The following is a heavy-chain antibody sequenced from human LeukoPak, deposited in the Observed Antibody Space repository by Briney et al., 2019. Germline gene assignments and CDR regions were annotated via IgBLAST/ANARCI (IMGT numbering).Heavy chain of an antibody. J-gene: IGHJ4*02. CDR1: GFTFSSYA. D-gene: IGHD2-21*02. CDR3: AKVGTAYYFDY. CDR2: ISGSGGST. Sequence: GGSLRLSCAASGFTFSSYAMSWVRPAPGKGLEWVSAISGSGGSTYYADSVKGRFTISRDNSKNTLYLQMNCLRAEDTAVYYCAKVGTAYYFDYWGQGTLVTVSS. V-gene: IGHV3-23*01.